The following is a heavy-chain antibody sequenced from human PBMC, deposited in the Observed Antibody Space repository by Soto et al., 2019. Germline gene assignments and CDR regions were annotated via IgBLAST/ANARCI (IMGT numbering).Heavy chain of an antibody. CDR2: ISDSGGST. J-gene: IGHJ6*03. CDR1: GFTFSSYT. Sequence: EVQLLESGGGLVQPGGSLRLSFAASGFTFSSYTMSWVRQAPGKGLEWVSAISDSGGSTYYSDSVKGRFTISRDNSKHTLFLQVNSLRAEDTAVYYCAKGLGDYYYMDVWGKGTTVTVSS. V-gene: IGHV3-23*01. CDR3: AKGLGDYYYMDV.